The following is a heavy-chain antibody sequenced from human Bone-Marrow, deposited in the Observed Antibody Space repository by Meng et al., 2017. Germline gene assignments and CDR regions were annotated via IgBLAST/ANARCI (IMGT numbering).Heavy chain of an antibody. CDR2: ISSSGSTI. Sequence: GESLKISCAASGFTFSDYYMSWIRQAPGKGLEWVSYISSSGSTIYYADSVKGRFTISRDNAKNSLYLQMNSLRAEDTAVYYCAKVHIVVVPAAFDYWGQGTLVTVSS. V-gene: IGHV3-11*01. CDR1: GFTFSDYY. CDR3: AKVHIVVVPAAFDY. J-gene: IGHJ4*02. D-gene: IGHD2-2*01.